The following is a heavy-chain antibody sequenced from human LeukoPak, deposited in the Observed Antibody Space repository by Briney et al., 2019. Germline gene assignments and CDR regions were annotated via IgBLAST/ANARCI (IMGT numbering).Heavy chain of an antibody. Sequence: KPSETLSLTCAVYGGSFSGYYWSWIRQPPGKGLEWIGEINHSGSTNYNPSLKSRVTISVDTSKNQFSLKLSSVTAADTAVYYCARSALRFLEWNWFDPWGQGTLVTVSS. CDR1: GGSFSGYY. CDR3: ARSALRFLEWNWFDP. J-gene: IGHJ5*02. CDR2: INHSGST. V-gene: IGHV4-34*01. D-gene: IGHD3-3*01.